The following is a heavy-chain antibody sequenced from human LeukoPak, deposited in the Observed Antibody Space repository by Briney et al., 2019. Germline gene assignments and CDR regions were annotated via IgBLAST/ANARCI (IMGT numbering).Heavy chain of an antibody. CDR3: ATTQDYYDSSGYYSVDY. CDR1: GFTFSDYY. J-gene: IGHJ4*02. Sequence: PGGSLRLSCAASGFTFSDYYMSWIRQAPGKGLEWVSYISSSGSTIYYADSVKGRFTISRDNAKNSPYLQMNSLRAEDTAVYYCATTQDYYDSSGYYSVDYWGQGTLVTVSS. V-gene: IGHV3-11*01. CDR2: ISSSGSTI. D-gene: IGHD3-22*01.